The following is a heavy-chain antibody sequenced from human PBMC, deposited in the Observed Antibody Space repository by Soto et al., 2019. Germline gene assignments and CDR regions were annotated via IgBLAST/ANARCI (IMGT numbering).Heavy chain of an antibody. V-gene: IGHV3-33*01. CDR1: GFTFSSYG. D-gene: IGHD3-3*01. CDR3: ARENDFWSGYSPYYFDY. J-gene: IGHJ4*02. CDR2: IWYDGSNK. Sequence: GGSLRLSCAASGFTFSSYGMHWVRQAPGKGLEWVAVIWYDGSNKYYAESVKGRFTISRDNSKNTLYLQMNSLRAEDTAVYYCARENDFWSGYSPYYFDYWGQGTLVTVSS.